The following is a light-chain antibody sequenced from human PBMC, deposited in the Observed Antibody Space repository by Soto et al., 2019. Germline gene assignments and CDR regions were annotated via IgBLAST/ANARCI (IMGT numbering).Light chain of an antibody. CDR1: SSAVGGYNY. J-gene: IGLJ1*01. V-gene: IGLV2-11*01. Sequence: QSALTQPRSVSGSPGQSVTLSCTGTSSAVGGYNYVSWYRQHPGKAPKLMIYDVSKRPSGVPDRFSGSQSGNTASLTISGRQAEDEADYYCCSYAGSYTWVFVTGTKLTVL. CDR2: DVS. CDR3: CSYAGSYTWV.